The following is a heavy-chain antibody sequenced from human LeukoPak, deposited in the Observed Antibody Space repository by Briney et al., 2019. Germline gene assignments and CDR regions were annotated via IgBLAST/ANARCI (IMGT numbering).Heavy chain of an antibody. Sequence: GGSLRLSCAASGFTFSTYWMHWVRQAPGKGLEWVSAISGSGGSTYYADSVKGRFTISRDNSKNTLYLQMNSLRAEDTAVYYCAKGNTIFGVVTPFDYWGQGTLVTVSS. CDR3: AKGNTIFGVVTPFDY. CDR1: GFTFSTYW. CDR2: ISGSGGST. V-gene: IGHV3-23*01. J-gene: IGHJ4*02. D-gene: IGHD3-3*01.